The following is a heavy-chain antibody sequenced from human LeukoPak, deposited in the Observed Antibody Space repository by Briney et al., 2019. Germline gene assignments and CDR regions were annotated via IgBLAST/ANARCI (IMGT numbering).Heavy chain of an antibody. J-gene: IGHJ4*02. D-gene: IGHD2-15*01. CDR3: AKYGFSYCSGSECIPH. Sequence: SETLSLTCTVAGCSISSYYCSWIRQPAGKVLEWIGRIYTSGSTNYNPSLKSRVTISVDTSKNHFSLKLTSVTAADTAVYYCAKYGFSYCSGSECIPHWGQGTLVTVSS. CDR2: IYTSGST. V-gene: IGHV4-4*07. CDR1: GCSISSYY.